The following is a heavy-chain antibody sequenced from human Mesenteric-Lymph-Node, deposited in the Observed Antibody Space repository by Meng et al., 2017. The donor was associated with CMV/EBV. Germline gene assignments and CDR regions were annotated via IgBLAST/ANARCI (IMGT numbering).Heavy chain of an antibody. CDR3: AHKCERGGDCYSKNDAFDF. J-gene: IGHJ3*01. CDR2: IYWSDDK. V-gene: IGHV2-5*01. CDR1: GFSLSTSGVG. D-gene: IGHD2-21*01. Sequence: SGPTLVKPTQTLTLTCTFSGFSLSTSGVGVGWIRQPPGKALEWLALIYWSDDKRYSPSQKSRLTITKDTSKNQVVLTMANVDPVDTATYYCAHKCERGGDCYSKNDAFDFWGQGTMVTVSS.